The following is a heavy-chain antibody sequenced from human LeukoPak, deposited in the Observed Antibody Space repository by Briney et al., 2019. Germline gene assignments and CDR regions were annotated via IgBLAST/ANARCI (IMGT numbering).Heavy chain of an antibody. D-gene: IGHD2-15*01. V-gene: IGHV3-7*03. CDR3: ARELGFSDY. CDR1: GFPFSSYW. J-gene: IGHJ4*02. CDR2: IKQDGSKK. Sequence: GGSLRLSCVASGFPFSSYWMTWVRQAPGKGLEWVANIKQDGSKKSYVDSVKGRFTISRDNAKNSLYLQMNSLRAEDTAVYYCARELGFSDYWGQGTLVTVSS.